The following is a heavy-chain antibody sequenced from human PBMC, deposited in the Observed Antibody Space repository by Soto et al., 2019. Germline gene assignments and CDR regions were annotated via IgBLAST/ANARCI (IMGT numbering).Heavy chain of an antibody. D-gene: IGHD2-2*01. J-gene: IGHJ4*02. CDR2: IDPSDSYV. CDR1: ECSLTAYW. V-gene: IGHV5-10-1*01. CDR3: TRRASASFYHFDF. Sequence: VSIKVPWQAAECSLTAYWITWVRQMPGKGLEWMATIDPSDSYVDYSPSFRGHVTFSVDRSITTVYLQWNSLKASDSAMYFCTRRASASFYHFDFWGQGALVTGYS.